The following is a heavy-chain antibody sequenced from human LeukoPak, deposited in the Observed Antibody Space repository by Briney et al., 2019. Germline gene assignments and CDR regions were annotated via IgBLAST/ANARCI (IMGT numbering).Heavy chain of an antibody. Sequence: GGSLRISCAASGFSFSVYWMHWVRQAPGKGPVWVSRIKTDGSITDYADFVKGRFTISRDNAKNTVYLQMSGLGVDDTAVYYCARDNYYSIDYWGQGTLVTVSS. CDR1: GFSFSVYW. CDR3: ARDNYYSIDY. J-gene: IGHJ4*02. V-gene: IGHV3-74*01. D-gene: IGHD1-26*01. CDR2: IKTDGSIT.